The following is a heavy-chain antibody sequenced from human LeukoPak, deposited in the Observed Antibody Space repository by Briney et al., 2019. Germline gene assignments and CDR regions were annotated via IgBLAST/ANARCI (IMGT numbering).Heavy chain of an antibody. D-gene: IGHD1-26*01. J-gene: IGHJ5*02. CDR3: ARTGWVGATTNWFDP. V-gene: IGHV4-59*01. Sequence: SETLSLTCTVSGGSISSYYWSWLRQPPGKGLEGIGYIYYSGSTNYIPSLKSRVTISVDTSKHQFSLKLSSVTAADMAVYYCARTGWVGATTNWFDPWGQGTLVTVSS. CDR2: IYYSGST. CDR1: GGSISSYY.